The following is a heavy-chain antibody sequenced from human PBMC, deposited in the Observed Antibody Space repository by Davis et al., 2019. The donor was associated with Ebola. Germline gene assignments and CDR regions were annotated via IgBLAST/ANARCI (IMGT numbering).Heavy chain of an antibody. CDR1: GGPLSGSH. Sequence: PGGSLRLSCAVYGGPLSGSHWNWIRQPPGKGLEWIGEINHSGSTNYSPSLKSRLTISVDTSKNQFSLKLSSVTAADTAVYYCATKGLLRTPGRNWFDPWGQGTLVTVSS. J-gene: IGHJ5*02. CDR3: ATKGLLRTPGRNWFDP. CDR2: INHSGST. D-gene: IGHD2-15*01. V-gene: IGHV4-34*01.